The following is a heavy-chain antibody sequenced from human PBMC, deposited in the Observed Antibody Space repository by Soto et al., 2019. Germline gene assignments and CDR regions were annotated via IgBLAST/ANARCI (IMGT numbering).Heavy chain of an antibody. CDR2: VNYSGERT. J-gene: IGHJ4*02. D-gene: IGHD4-17*01. V-gene: IGHV4-34*01. Sequence: QVQLQQWGAGLLKPSETLSLTCAAYGESLNTYFWTWIRLPPGKGLEWIGEVNYSGERTIYNPSLASRLTISRDTSKDQFSLNLSAVTADDTAIYYCGSGRDYTWTLGGQGTLVTVSS. CDR1: GESLNTYF. CDR3: GSGRDYTWTL.